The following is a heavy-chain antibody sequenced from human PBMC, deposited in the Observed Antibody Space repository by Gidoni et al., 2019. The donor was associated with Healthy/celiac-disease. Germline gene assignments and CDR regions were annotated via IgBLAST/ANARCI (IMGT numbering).Heavy chain of an antibody. CDR3: ARERDYYKKRGAGGMDV. CDR1: VFPFSDYY. Sequence: QVQLVESAGGLVKPGGSLRLSCAASVFPFSDYYMRWIRQTPGKGLGWVSNISSSGNTIYEEDSVKGGFTITRNNAKKALYLKMNRRGAENTAEYYGARERDYYKKRGAGGMDVWGQGTTVTVSS. D-gene: IGHD3-10*01. J-gene: IGHJ6*02. V-gene: IGHV3-11*01. CDR2: ISSSGNTI.